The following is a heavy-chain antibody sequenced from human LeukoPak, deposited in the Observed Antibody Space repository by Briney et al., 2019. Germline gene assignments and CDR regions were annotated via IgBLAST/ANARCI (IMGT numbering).Heavy chain of an antibody. D-gene: IGHD2-15*01. CDR1: GFTFTSSA. CDR2: IVFGSGNT. CDR3: AAVPLGYCSGGSCYPGNFDY. V-gene: IGHV1-58*02. Sequence: VKVSCKASGFTFTSSAMQWVRQARGQWLGWIGCIVFGSGNTNNAQKFQERVIITRDMSTSTAYMELSSLRSEDTAVYYCAAVPLGYCSGGSCYPGNFDYWGQGTLVTVSS. J-gene: IGHJ4*02.